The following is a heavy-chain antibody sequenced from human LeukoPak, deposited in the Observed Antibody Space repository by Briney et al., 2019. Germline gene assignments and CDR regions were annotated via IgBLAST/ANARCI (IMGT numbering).Heavy chain of an antibody. D-gene: IGHD3-22*01. V-gene: IGHV3-23*01. CDR3: AKGKGDSSGYYYSSFDY. J-gene: IGHJ4*02. CDR1: GFTFSSYA. CDR2: ISGSGGST. Sequence: GGSLRLSCAASGFTFSSYAMSWVRQAPGKGLEWVSAISGSGGSTYYADSVKGRFTISRDNSKNTLYLQMNSLRAADTAVYYCAKGKGDSSGYYYSSFDYWGQGTLVTVSS.